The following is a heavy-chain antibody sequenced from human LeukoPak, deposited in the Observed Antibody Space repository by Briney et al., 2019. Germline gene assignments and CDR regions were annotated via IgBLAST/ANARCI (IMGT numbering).Heavy chain of an antibody. CDR2: SNPNSGGT. Sequence: ASVKVSCKASGYTFTGYYMHWVRQAPGQGLEWMGWSNPNSGGTNYAQKFQGRVTMTRDTSISTAYMELSRLRSDDTAVYYCARCLTMVRGVIRLSWFDPWGQGTLVTVSS. D-gene: IGHD3-10*01. J-gene: IGHJ5*02. CDR3: ARCLTMVRGVIRLSWFDP. CDR1: GYTFTGYY. V-gene: IGHV1-2*02.